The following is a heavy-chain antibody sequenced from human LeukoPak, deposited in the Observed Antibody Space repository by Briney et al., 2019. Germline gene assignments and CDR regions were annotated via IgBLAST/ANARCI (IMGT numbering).Heavy chain of an antibody. CDR1: GFTFNSYA. CDR3: AREVSGSYDS. J-gene: IGHJ5*01. Sequence: PGKSLRLPCAASGFTFNSYALHWVRQAPGKGLEWVAVIWYNGSNKNYADSVKGRFTISRDNSKNTLYLQMNSLRAEDTAVYYCAREVSGSYDSWGQGTLVTVSS. V-gene: IGHV3-33*01. D-gene: IGHD1-26*01. CDR2: IWYNGSNK.